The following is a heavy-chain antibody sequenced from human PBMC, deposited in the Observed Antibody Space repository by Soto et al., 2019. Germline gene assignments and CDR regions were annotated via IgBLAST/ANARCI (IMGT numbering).Heavy chain of an antibody. V-gene: IGHV1-58*02. D-gene: IGHD6-19*01. CDR2: IVVGSGHT. J-gene: IGHJ6*02. CDR3: AATVIAVSGTGYYGMDV. Sequence: QMQLVQSGPEVKKPGTSVKVSCKASGITFSTSAMQWVRQARGQRLEWIGWIVVGSGHTNYAQKFQERITITRDMSRSTAYMGLSSLSSEDTAVYYCAATVIAVSGTGYYGMDVWGQGTTVTVSS. CDR1: GITFSTSA.